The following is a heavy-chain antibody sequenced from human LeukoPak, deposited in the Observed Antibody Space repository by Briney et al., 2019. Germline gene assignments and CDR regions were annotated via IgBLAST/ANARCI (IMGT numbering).Heavy chain of an antibody. CDR2: IYTSGST. V-gene: IGHV4-4*09. J-gene: IGHJ3*02. CDR3: ARWPSMMIAFDI. D-gene: IGHD3-22*01. CDR1: GGSISSYY. Sequence: PSETLSLTCTVSGGSISSYYWSWIRQPPGKGLEGIGYIYTSGSTNYNPSLKSRVTISVDTSKNQFSLKLSSVTAADTAVYYCARWPSMMIAFDIWGQGTMVTVSS.